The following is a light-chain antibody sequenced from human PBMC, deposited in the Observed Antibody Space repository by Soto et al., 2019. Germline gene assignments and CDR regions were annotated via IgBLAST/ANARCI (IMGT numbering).Light chain of an antibody. Sequence: EIVMTQSPATLSVSPGETATLSCRASQTLNNNLAWYQQKPGQAPRLLIYAASTRAANIPARFSGSRSGTELTLTISSLQSEDFAVYYCLQYNKWPLTFGGGTMVEIK. CDR3: LQYNKWPLT. CDR2: AAS. V-gene: IGKV3-15*01. J-gene: IGKJ4*01. CDR1: QTLNNN.